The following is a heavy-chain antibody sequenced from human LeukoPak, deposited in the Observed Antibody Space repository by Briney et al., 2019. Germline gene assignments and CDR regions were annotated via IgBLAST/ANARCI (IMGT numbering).Heavy chain of an antibody. CDR2: IDGSSSNM. V-gene: IGHV3-11*01. Sequence: GGSLRLSCAASGFFFSDYYMSWMRQAPGKGLEWVSYIDGSSSNMYYADSGKGRFTIPRDNAKNSLYLQMNSLRGEDTAVYYCVRAYTRGYSDDFDYWGQGTLVTVSS. D-gene: IGHD3-22*01. J-gene: IGHJ4*02. CDR3: VRAYTRGYSDDFDY. CDR1: GFFFSDYY.